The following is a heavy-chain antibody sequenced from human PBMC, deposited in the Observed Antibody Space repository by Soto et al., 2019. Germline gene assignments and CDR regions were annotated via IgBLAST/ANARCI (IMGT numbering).Heavy chain of an antibody. CDR1: GYTFTSYA. J-gene: IGHJ5*02. V-gene: IGHV1-3*01. D-gene: IGHD2-15*01. Sequence: GASVKVSCKASGYTFTSYAMHWVRQAPGQRLEWMGWINAGNGNTKYSQKFQGRVTITRDTSASTAYMELSSLRSEDTAVYYCGRDGVGYFSLLWFDPWGQGTLVTVSS. CDR3: GRDGVGYFSLLWFDP. CDR2: INAGNGNT.